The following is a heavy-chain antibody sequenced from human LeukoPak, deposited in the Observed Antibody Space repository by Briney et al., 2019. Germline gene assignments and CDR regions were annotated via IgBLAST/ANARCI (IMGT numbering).Heavy chain of an antibody. CDR1: GYTFTDYY. D-gene: IGHD1-26*01. V-gene: IGHV1-2*06. CDR3: ARDYSGSYTH. CDR2: IHPNNGDT. Sequence: ASVKVSCKASGYTFTDYYIHWVRQAPGQGLEWMGLIHPNNGDTYFAQKFRGRVTMTRDTSISTTYMELNRLTSDDTAVYYCARDYSGSYTHWAQGTLATISS. J-gene: IGHJ4*02.